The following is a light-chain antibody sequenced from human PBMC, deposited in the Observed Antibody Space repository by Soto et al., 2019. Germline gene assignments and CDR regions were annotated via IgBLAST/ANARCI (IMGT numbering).Light chain of an antibody. Sequence: QLVLTQPASVSGSPGQSITISCTGTSSDVAAYNYVSWYQQHPGTAPKLMIYDVSNRPSGVSDRFSGSKSGNTASLTISELQGEDEADYYCSSYTSSSTYVFGTGTKLTVL. V-gene: IGLV2-14*01. CDR2: DVS. CDR1: SSDVAAYNY. J-gene: IGLJ1*01. CDR3: SSYTSSSTYV.